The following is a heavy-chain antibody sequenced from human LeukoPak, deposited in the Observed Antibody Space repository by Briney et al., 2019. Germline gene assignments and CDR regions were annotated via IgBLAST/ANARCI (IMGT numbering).Heavy chain of an antibody. CDR1: GFTFDKSW. J-gene: IGHJ6*02. D-gene: IGHD1-1*01. V-gene: IGHV3-7*01. CDR3: ATYINWVAGDV. Sequence: GGSLRLSCAASGFTFDKSWMSWVRQAPGKGLEWVANINHEGGDIQYVDSVKGRFTISRDNAKDSVYQQMNSLRAEDTAVYHCATYINWVAGDVWGQGTTVTVSS. CDR2: INHEGGDI.